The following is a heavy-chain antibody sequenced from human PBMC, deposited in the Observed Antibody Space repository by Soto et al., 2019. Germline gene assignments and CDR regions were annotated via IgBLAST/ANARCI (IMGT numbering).Heavy chain of an antibody. CDR2: IWYDGSNK. D-gene: IGHD6-13*01. V-gene: IGHV3-33*01. J-gene: IGHJ4*02. CDR3: ARERGSSWYFDY. CDR1: GFTFSSYG. Sequence: QVQLVESGGGVVQPGRSLRLSCAAYGFTFSSYGMHWVRQAPGKGLEWVAVIWYDGSNKYYADSVKGRFTISRDNSKNTLYLQMNSLRAEDTAVYYCARERGSSWYFDYWGQGTLVTVSS.